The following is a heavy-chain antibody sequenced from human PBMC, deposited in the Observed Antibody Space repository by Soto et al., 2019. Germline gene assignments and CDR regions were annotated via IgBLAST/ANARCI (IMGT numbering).Heavy chain of an antibody. J-gene: IGHJ4*02. V-gene: IGHV4-31*03. Sequence: SETLSLTCTVSGGSISSGGYYWSWIRQHPGKGLEWIGYIFYSGSTYYNPSLKSRVTISVDTSKNQFSLKLSSVTAADTAVYFCARILTGTVHDFWGQGTLVTVSS. CDR1: GGSISSGGYY. D-gene: IGHD1-20*01. CDR2: IFYSGST. CDR3: ARILTGTVHDF.